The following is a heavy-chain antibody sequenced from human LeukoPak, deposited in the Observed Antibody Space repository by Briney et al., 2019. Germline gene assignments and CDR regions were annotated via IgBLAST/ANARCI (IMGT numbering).Heavy chain of an antibody. J-gene: IGHJ4*02. CDR3: ARDRSGDYDSSGYYFDY. CDR2: IDHSGST. Sequence: SSYWMSWVRQTPGKGLEWIGSIDHSGSTYYNPSLSGRVTISVDTSKNQFSLKLSSVTAADTAVYYCARDRSGDYDSSGYYFDYWGQGTLVTVSS. D-gene: IGHD3-22*01. V-gene: IGHV4-39*07. CDR1: SSYW.